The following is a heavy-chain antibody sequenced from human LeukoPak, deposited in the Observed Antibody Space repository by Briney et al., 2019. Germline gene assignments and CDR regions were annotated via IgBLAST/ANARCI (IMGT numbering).Heavy chain of an antibody. CDR3: AKDPLQYGSGSYYFDY. D-gene: IGHD3-10*01. CDR2: IWYDGNNK. V-gene: IGHV3-30*02. Sequence: GGSLRLSCAASGFTFSSYGMHWVRQAPGKGLEWVAFIWYDGNNKYYADSVKGRFTISRDSSKSSLHLQMNSLRAEDTAVYYCAKDPLQYGSGSYYFDYWGQGTLVTVSS. J-gene: IGHJ4*02. CDR1: GFTFSSYG.